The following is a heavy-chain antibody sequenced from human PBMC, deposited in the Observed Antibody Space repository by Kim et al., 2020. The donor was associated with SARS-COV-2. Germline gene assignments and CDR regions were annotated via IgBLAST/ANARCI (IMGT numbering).Heavy chain of an antibody. D-gene: IGHD3-10*01. V-gene: IGHV3-33*01. CDR1: GFTFSSYG. Sequence: GGSLRLSCAASGFTFSSYGMHWVRQAPGKGLEWVAVIWYDGSNKYYADSVKGRFTISRDNSKNTLYLQMNSLRAEDTAVYYCARESIIGRSSGMDVWGQGTTVTVSS. CDR2: IWYDGSNK. CDR3: ARESIIGRSSGMDV. J-gene: IGHJ6*02.